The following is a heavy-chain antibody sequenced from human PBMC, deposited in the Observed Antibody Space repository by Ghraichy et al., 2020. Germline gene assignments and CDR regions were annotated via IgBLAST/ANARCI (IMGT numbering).Heavy chain of an antibody. J-gene: IGHJ6*02. CDR3: ARHVRYSYGPAYGMDV. CDR2: IYYSGST. Sequence: SETLSLTCTVSGGSISSYYWSWIRQPPGKGLEWIGYIYYSGSTNYNPSLKSRVTISVDTSKNQFSLKLSSVTAADTAVYYCARHVRYSYGPAYGMDVWGQGTTVTVSS. D-gene: IGHD5-18*01. V-gene: IGHV4-59*08. CDR1: GGSISSYY.